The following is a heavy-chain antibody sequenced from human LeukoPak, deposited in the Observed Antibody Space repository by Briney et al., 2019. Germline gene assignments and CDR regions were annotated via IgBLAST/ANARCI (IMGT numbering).Heavy chain of an antibody. CDR2: ISSSSSYI. D-gene: IGHD3-22*01. CDR3: ARGRDYYDSSGLTNHYFDY. J-gene: IGHJ4*02. Sequence: PGGSLRLSCAASGFTLSSYSMNWVRQAPGKGLEWVSSISSSSSYIYYADSVKGRFTISRDNAKNSLYLQMNSLRAEDTAVYYCARGRDYYDSSGLTNHYFDYWGQGTLVTVSS. V-gene: IGHV3-21*01. CDR1: GFTLSSYS.